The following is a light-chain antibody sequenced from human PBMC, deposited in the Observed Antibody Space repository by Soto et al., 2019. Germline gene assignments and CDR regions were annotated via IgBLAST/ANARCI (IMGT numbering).Light chain of an antibody. V-gene: IGLV2-8*01. CDR3: SSYAGSNNLV. CDR1: SSDVGGYNY. J-gene: IGLJ3*02. CDR2: EVS. Sequence: SALTQPPSASGSPGQSVTISCTGTSSDVGGYNYVSWYQQHPGKAPKLMISEVSKRPSGVPDRFSGSKSGNTASLIVSGLQAEDEADYYCSSYAGSNNLVFGGGTKLTVL.